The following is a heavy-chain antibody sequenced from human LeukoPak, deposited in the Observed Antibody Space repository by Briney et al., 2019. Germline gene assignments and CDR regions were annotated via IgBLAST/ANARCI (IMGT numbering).Heavy chain of an antibody. CDR3: ARDFSSSSTVYYYYYMDV. V-gene: IGHV4-39*07. J-gene: IGHJ6*03. D-gene: IGHD6-6*01. CDR1: GGSISSRPYY. CDR2: ISYSGTT. Sequence: SETLSLTCTVSGGSISSRPYYWGWVRQPPGKGLEWIGTISYSGTTYYSPSLKSRVTISLDTSKDQFSLKLSSVTAADTAIYYCARDFSSSSTVYYYYYMDVWGKGTTVTVSS.